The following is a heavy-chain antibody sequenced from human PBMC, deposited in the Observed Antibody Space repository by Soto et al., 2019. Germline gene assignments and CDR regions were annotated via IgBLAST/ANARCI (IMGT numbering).Heavy chain of an antibody. CDR3: ARQHPLDSRVWFT. CDR2: IYPRDSDT. J-gene: IGHJ4*02. Sequence: HGESLKISCKVSGDSFTVFWIGWVRQMPGKGLEWLGSIYPRDSDTRYSPSFQGQVTISADKSLSTAYLQWNSLQASDTAIYYCARQHPLDSRVWFTWGQGTLVTVSS. V-gene: IGHV5-51*01. D-gene: IGHD6-19*01. CDR1: GDSFTVFW.